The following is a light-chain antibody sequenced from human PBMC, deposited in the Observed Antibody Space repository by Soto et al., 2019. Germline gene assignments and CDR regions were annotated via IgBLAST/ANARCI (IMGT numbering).Light chain of an antibody. V-gene: IGLV1-44*01. CDR1: SSNIGSNT. Sequence: QSVLTQPPSASGTPGQRVTISCSGRSSNIGSNTVNWYQQLPGTAPKLLIYSNNQRPSGVPDRLSGSKSGTSASLAISGLQSEDEADYYCAAWDDSLNGPKFGGGTKLTVL. J-gene: IGLJ2*01. CDR2: SNN. CDR3: AAWDDSLNGPK.